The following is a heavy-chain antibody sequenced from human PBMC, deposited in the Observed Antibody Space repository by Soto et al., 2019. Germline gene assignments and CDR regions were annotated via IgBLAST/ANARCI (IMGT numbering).Heavy chain of an antibody. J-gene: IGHJ6*02. Sequence: GGSVKGSCKASCCTFSSYGLRWGRQAPGQRGGGVGWISAYNGNTNYAQKFQGRVTMTTDTFTRTAYMEVRSLRSDDTAVYYCAREGTCSSTSCPTYFSFGMDVWGQGTTVTVSS. CDR1: CCTFSSYG. V-gene: IGHV1-18*01. CDR2: ISAYNGNT. D-gene: IGHD2-2*01. CDR3: AREGTCSSTSCPTYFSFGMDV.